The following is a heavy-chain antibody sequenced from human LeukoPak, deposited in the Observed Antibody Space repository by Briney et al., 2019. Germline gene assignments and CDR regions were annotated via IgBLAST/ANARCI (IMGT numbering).Heavy chain of an antibody. V-gene: IGHV3-23*01. J-gene: IGHJ5*02. CDR2: ISGSGGTT. Sequence: GGSLRLSCAASGFTFNSYAMTWVRQAPGKGLEWVSGISGSGGTTYYADSVQGRFTISRDNSKNTLYLQMKSLRAEDTAIYYCTRDPPLMITFGGVISWGQGTLVTVSS. D-gene: IGHD3-16*02. CDR3: TRDPPLMITFGGVIS. CDR1: GFTFNSYA.